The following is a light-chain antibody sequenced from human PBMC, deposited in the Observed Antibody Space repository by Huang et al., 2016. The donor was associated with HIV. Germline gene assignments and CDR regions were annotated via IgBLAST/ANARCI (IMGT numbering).Light chain of an antibody. CDR3: QQLNTYPVT. CDR1: QGISSY. J-gene: IGKJ4*01. Sequence: IQLTQSPSSLSASIGDRVTITCRASQGISSYLAWYQQKPGKAPKLLIYAASTLQSGVPSMFSGSGSGTDFTLIISSLQPEDFATYYCQQLNTYPVTFGGGTKVEIK. CDR2: AAS. V-gene: IGKV1-9*01.